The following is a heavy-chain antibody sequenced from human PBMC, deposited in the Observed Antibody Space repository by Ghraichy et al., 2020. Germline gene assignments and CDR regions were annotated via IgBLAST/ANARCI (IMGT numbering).Heavy chain of an antibody. CDR2: IGTDGSHA. D-gene: IGHD2-21*02. Sequence: GESLNISCVASGFTFSTYWMHWVRQTPGKGLVWVSRIGTDGSHASYADSVKGRFTISRDNAKNTLYLQMDSLRTEETAVYYCARTLVTGGGTVPFDYWGQGALVTVSS. J-gene: IGHJ4*02. CDR3: ARTLVTGGGTVPFDY. V-gene: IGHV3-74*01. CDR1: GFTFSTYW.